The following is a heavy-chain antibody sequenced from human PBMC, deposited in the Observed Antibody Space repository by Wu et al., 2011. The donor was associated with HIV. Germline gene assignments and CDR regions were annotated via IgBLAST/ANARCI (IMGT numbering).Heavy chain of an antibody. J-gene: IGHJ6*02. D-gene: IGHD3-10*01. CDR2: MNPNSGNT. CDR1: GYTFTSYD. CDR3: ARDRPPDGGYGHSYFFYGMDV. V-gene: IGHV1-8*02. Sequence: QIQLVQSGAEVKKPGASVKVSCKASGYTFTSYDINWVRQATGQGLEWMGWMNPNSGNTGYAQKFQDRVTMTRNTSISTAYMELSSLRSEDTAVYYCARDRPPDGGYGHSYFFYGMDVWGQGTTVTVSS.